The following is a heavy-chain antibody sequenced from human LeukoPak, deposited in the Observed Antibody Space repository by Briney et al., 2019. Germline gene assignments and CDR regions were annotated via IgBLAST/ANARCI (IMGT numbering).Heavy chain of an antibody. Sequence: ASVKVSFKASGYALTSYDINWVRQATGQGLEWMGWMNPNSGNTGYAQKFQGRVTMTRNTSISTAYMELSSLRSEDTAVYYCARRQESYDSSGYQKPRAEYFQHWGQGTLVTVSS. CDR1: GYALTSYD. CDR3: ARRQESYDSSGYQKPRAEYFQH. CDR2: MNPNSGNT. J-gene: IGHJ1*01. D-gene: IGHD3-22*01. V-gene: IGHV1-8*01.